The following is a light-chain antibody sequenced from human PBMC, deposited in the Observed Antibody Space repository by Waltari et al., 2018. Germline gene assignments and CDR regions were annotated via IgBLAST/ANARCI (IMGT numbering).Light chain of an antibody. CDR1: QSVSSY. CDR2: DAS. CDR3: QQRSNWRT. J-gene: IGKJ5*01. V-gene: IGKV3-11*01. Sequence: EIVLTQSPANLSLSPGERATLSCRASQSVSSYLAWYQQKPGQAPRLLIYDASNRATGIPARFSGSGSGTDFTLTISSLEPEDFAVYYCQQRSNWRTFGQGTRLEIK.